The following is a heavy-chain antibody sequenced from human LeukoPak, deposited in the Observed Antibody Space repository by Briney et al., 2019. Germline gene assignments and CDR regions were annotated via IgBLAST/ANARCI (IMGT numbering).Heavy chain of an antibody. V-gene: IGHV3-49*04. CDR2: IRSKAYGGTT. Sequence: PGGSLRLSCAASGFTFSSYSMNWVRQAPGKGLEWVGFIRSKAYGGTTEYAASVKGRFTISRDDSKSIAYLQMNSLKTEDTAVYYCTRRATIDYWGQGTLVTVSS. CDR3: TRRATIDY. J-gene: IGHJ4*02. CDR1: GFTFSSYS. D-gene: IGHD1-14*01.